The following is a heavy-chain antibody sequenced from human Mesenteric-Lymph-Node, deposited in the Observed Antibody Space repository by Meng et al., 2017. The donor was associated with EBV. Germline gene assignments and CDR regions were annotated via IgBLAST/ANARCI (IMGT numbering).Heavy chain of an antibody. CDR2: ISTYNGNT. J-gene: IGHJ4*02. CDR3: ARGRRDYDSGTYPDFDY. Sequence: QVPLVQSGPEVKKXXASVKVSCKXSGYTFTTYGISWVRQAPGQGLEWLGWISTYNGNTNYAQSLQGRVTLTRETMTDTAYMELRGLRSDDTAVYYCARGRRDYDSGTYPDFDYWGQGTLVTVSS. V-gene: IGHV1-18*01. CDR1: GYTFTTYG. D-gene: IGHD3-10*01.